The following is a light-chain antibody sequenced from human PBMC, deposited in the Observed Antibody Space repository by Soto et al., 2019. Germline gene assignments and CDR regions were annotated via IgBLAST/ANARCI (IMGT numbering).Light chain of an antibody. J-gene: IGLJ2*01. CDR2: EVS. CDR1: SSDVGFYNF. V-gene: IGLV2-14*01. Sequence: QSALTQPPSASGSPGQSLTISCTGTSSDVGFYNFVSWYQQHPGKAPKLMIYEVSNRPSGVSNRFSGSKSGNTASLTISGLQAEDEADYYCSSYTSSSTVVFGGGTKLTVL. CDR3: SSYTSSSTVV.